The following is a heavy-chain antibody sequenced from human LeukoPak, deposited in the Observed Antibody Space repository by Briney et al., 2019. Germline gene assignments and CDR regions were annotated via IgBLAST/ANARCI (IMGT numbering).Heavy chain of an antibody. Sequence: ASVTVSCKASGYTFSSYYIHWVRQAPGQGLEWMAIINPSGGSTTYAQRFQGRVTVTRDTSTSTVYMELSSLSPEDTAVYYCAAAPIEMQQRGFDYWGQGTLVTVSS. CDR1: GYTFSSYY. J-gene: IGHJ4*02. CDR2: INPSGGST. CDR3: AAAPIEMQQRGFDY. V-gene: IGHV1-46*01. D-gene: IGHD5-24*01.